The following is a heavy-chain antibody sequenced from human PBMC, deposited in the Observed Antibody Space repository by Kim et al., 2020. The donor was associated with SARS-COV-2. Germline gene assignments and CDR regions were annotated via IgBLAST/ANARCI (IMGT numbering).Heavy chain of an antibody. CDR1: GFTFGDYA. CDR3: AKSRKQQLVPAFYI. J-gene: IGHJ3*02. CDR2: ISWDSSSI. D-gene: IGHD6-13*01. V-gene: IGHV3-9*01. Sequence: GGSLRLSCAASGFTFGDYAMHWVRQAPGKGLELVSGISWDSSSICYADSVKGRFTISRDNAKNSLYLQMNSLRAEDTALYYCAKSRKQQLVPAFYIWGQGTMVTVSS.